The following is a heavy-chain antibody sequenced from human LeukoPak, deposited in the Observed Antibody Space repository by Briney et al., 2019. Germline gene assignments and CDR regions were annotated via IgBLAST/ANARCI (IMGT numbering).Heavy chain of an antibody. D-gene: IGHD1-26*01. Sequence: VASVKVSCKASGATFINYAYSWVRQAPGQGLEWMGGIIPFFGTSNYAQKFQGRITISVDKSTSTAYMELSSLTSEDTAVYYCAREGDGGGVGATNWFDPWGQGTLVTVSS. CDR3: AREGDGGGVGATNWFDP. V-gene: IGHV1-69*06. CDR1: GATFINYA. CDR2: IIPFFGTS. J-gene: IGHJ5*02.